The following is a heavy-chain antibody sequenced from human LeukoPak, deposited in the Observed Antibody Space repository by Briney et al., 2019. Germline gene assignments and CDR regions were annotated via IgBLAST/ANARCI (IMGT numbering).Heavy chain of an antibody. V-gene: IGHV3-23*01. J-gene: IGHJ5*02. CDR2: ISGSGGST. CDR3: AKDCGWLHFCS. D-gene: IGHD5-24*01. CDR1: GFTFTNYF. Sequence: PGGSLRLSCAASGFTFTNYFMAWVRQAPGKGLEWVSAISGSGGSTYYADSVKGRFTISRDNSKNTLYLQINTLRAEDTAIYYCAKDCGWLHFCSWGQGTLVTVSS.